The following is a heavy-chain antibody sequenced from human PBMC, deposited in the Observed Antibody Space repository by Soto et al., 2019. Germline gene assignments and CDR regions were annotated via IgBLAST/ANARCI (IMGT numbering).Heavy chain of an antibody. Sequence: KPSETLSLTCTVSGGSISSGGYYWSWIRQHPGKGLEWIGYIYYSGSTYYTPSLKSRVTISVDTSKNQFSLKLSSVPAADTAVYYCARVSLVRGVTEGINWFDPWGQGTLVTVSS. CDR3: ARVSLVRGVTEGINWFDP. CDR1: GGSISSGGYY. CDR2: IYYSGST. J-gene: IGHJ5*02. D-gene: IGHD3-10*01. V-gene: IGHV4-31*03.